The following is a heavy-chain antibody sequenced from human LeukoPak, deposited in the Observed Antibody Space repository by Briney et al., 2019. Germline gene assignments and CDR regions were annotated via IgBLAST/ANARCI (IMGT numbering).Heavy chain of an antibody. CDR1: GYTFTNYW. V-gene: IGHV5-51*01. CDR3: AKHGGILLSGPDV. CDR2: IDPNDSDT. J-gene: IGHJ6*02. Sequence: GESLKISCQGSGYTFTNYWIGWVRQMSGKGLEWMGIIDPNDSDTKYSPSFQGQVTISVDKSINTAYLQWSTLKASDTAIYYCAKHGGILLSGPDVWGQGTAVIVSS. D-gene: IGHD2-15*01.